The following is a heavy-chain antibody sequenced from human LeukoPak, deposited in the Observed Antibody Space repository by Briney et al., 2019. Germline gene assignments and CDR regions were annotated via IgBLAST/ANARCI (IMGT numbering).Heavy chain of an antibody. CDR2: ISFDGTNK. CDR1: GFTFSSYG. Sequence: GGSLRLSCAASGFTFSSYGMHWVRQAPGKGLEWVALISFDGTNKNYADSVKGRFSISRDNSKNTLYLQMNSLRAEDTAVYYCAKHSGSSLSDAFDIWGQGTMVTVSS. V-gene: IGHV3-30*18. CDR3: AKHSGSSLSDAFDI. D-gene: IGHD1-26*01. J-gene: IGHJ3*02.